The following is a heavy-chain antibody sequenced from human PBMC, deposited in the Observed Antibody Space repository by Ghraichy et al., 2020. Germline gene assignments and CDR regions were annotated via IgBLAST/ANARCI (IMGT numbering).Heavy chain of an antibody. V-gene: IGHV1-46*01. CDR2: INVSSGNT. CDR1: GYTFTNYY. CDR3: ARAEVVDYYDY. J-gene: IGHJ4*02. Sequence: ASVKVSCKASGYTFTNYYIAWVRQAPGQGPEWMGIINVSSGNTNYAQKFQGRVTMTRDTSTSTVYMELNSLRSDDTAVFYCARAEVVDYYDYWGQGSQVTVSS.